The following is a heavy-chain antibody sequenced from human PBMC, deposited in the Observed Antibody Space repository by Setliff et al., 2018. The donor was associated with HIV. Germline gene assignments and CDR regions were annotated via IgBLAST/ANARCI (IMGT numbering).Heavy chain of an antibody. V-gene: IGHV3-15*01. CDR1: GFTFSNAW. CDR3: TTTLSLWFGAPFDY. Sequence: GGSLRLSCAASGFTFSNAWMSWVRQAPGKGLEWVGRINSKTDGGTTDYAAPVKGRFTISRDDSKNTLYLQMNSLKSEDTAVYYCTTTLSLWFGAPFDYWGQGTLVTVSS. CDR2: INSKTDGGTT. D-gene: IGHD3-10*01. J-gene: IGHJ4*02.